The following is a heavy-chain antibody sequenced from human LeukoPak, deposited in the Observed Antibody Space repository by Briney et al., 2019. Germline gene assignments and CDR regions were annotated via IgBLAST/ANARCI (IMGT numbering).Heavy chain of an antibody. CDR1: GFTFSSYG. Sequence: PGGSLRLSCAASGFTFSSYGMHWVRQAPGKGLEWVAFIRYDGSNKYYADSVKGRFTISRDNSKNTLYLQMNSLRAEDTAVYYCAKDRDDYYHSSGPYYYYMDVWGKGTTVTVSS. CDR3: AKDRDDYYHSSGPYYYYMDV. D-gene: IGHD3-22*01. J-gene: IGHJ6*03. V-gene: IGHV3-30*02. CDR2: IRYDGSNK.